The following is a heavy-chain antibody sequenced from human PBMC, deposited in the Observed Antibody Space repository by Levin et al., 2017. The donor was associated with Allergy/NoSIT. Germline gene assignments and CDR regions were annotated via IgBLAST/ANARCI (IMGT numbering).Heavy chain of an antibody. Sequence: PGGSLRLSCVASGITFNTYWMHWVRQAPGKGLVWVSRINSDESSISYADSVKGRFTISRDNARNTLYLQMNSLRADDTAVYYCARSSYDYSHSTGDGNWYFDLWGRGTLVTVSS. CDR1: GITFNTYW. J-gene: IGHJ2*01. CDR3: ARSSYDYSHSTGDGNWYFDL. CDR2: INSDESSI. V-gene: IGHV3-74*01. D-gene: IGHD2/OR15-2a*01.